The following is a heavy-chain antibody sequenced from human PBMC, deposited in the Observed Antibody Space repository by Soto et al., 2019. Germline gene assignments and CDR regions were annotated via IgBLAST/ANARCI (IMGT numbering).Heavy chain of an antibody. CDR2: ISSTSSNI. D-gene: IGHD6-13*01. V-gene: IGHV3-21*01. Sequence: EVQLVESGGGLVKPGGSLRLSCVASEFSFSTYNMNWVRQAPGKGLEWVSFISSTSSNIHYADSVKGRFTISRDNAKNSLYLQMSSLRAEDTAVYYCARDPAADGYYGMDVWGQGTTVTVSS. CDR1: EFSFSTYN. J-gene: IGHJ6*02. CDR3: ARDPAADGYYGMDV.